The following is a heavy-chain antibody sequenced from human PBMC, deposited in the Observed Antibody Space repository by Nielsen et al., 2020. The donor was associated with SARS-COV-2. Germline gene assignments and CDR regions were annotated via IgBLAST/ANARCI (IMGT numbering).Heavy chain of an antibody. D-gene: IGHD3-22*01. CDR1: GFTFSSYA. J-gene: IGHJ4*02. V-gene: IGHV3-23*01. Sequence: GESLKISCAASGFTFSSYAMSWVRQAPGKGLEWVSAISGASTYSAESVKGRFTISRDNSKNTLYLHMNSLRAEDTAVYFCAKVGSGYYYSYFDYWGQGTLVTVSS. CDR2: ISGAST. CDR3: AKVGSGYYYSYFDY.